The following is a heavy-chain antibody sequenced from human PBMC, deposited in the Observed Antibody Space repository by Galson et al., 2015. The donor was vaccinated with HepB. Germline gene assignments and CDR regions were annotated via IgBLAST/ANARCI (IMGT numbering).Heavy chain of an antibody. CDR3: ARDRAYYYDSSGYYHSPDAFDI. CDR1: GYTFTGYY. D-gene: IGHD3-22*01. V-gene: IGHV1-2*02. J-gene: IGHJ3*02. CDR2: INPNSGGT. Sequence: SVKVSCKASGYTFTGYYMHWVRQAPGQGLEWMGWINPNSGGTNYAQKFQGRVTMTRDTSISTAYMELSRLRSDDTAVYYCARDRAYYYDSSGYYHSPDAFDIWGQGTMVTVSS.